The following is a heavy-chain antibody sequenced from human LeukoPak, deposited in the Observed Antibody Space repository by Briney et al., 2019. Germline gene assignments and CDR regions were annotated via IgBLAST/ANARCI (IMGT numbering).Heavy chain of an antibody. CDR1: GFSFSSYG. CDR2: IRFDGSEK. J-gene: IGHJ4*02. V-gene: IGHV3-30*02. D-gene: IGHD3-10*01. CDR3: TTVTLRPVGL. Sequence: GGSLRLSCVASGFSFSSYGMHWVRRAPGKGLEWMTFIRFDGSEKYYADSVKGRFTISRDYSKNTLFLQMSSLRPEDTAVYYCTTVTLRPVGLWGQGTLVTVSS.